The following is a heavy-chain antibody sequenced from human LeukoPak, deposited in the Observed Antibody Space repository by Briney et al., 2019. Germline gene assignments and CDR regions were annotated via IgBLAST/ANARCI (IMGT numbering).Heavy chain of an antibody. V-gene: IGHV4-34*01. J-gene: IGHJ3*02. CDR2: INHSGST. Sequence: SETLSLTCAVYGGSFSGYYCSWIRHPPRKGLEWIGEINHSGSTNYNPSLKSRVTISVDTSKNQFSLKLSSVTAADTAVYYCARGYYYDSSGYYYDAFDIWGQGTMVTVSS. D-gene: IGHD3-22*01. CDR1: GGSFSGYY. CDR3: ARGYYYDSSGYYYDAFDI.